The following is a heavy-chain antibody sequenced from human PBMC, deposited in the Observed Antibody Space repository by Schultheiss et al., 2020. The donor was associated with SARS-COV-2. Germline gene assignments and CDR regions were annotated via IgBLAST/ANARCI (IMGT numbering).Heavy chain of an antibody. V-gene: IGHV1-18*01. D-gene: IGHD3-10*01. CDR3: ARDFSGELSYYYYYYMDV. J-gene: IGHJ6*03. CDR1: GYTFTSYG. Sequence: ASVKVSCKASGYTFTSYGISWVRQAPGQRLEWMGWINGGNGNTKYSQKFQGRVTITRNTSISTAYMELSSLRSDDTAVYYCARDFSGELSYYYYYYMDVWGKGTTVTVSS. CDR2: INGGNGNT.